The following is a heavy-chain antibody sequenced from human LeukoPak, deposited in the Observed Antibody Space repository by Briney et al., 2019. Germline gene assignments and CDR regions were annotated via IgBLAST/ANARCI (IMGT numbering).Heavy chain of an antibody. CDR3: ARYDSSGSLDY. CDR1: GGSISSYY. Sequence: SETLSLTCTVSGGSISSYYWSWIRQPPGKGLEWIGYIYYSGSTNYNPSLKSRVTISVDTPKNQFSLKLSSVTAADTAVYYCARYDSSGSLDYWGQGTLVTVSS. V-gene: IGHV4-59*01. CDR2: IYYSGST. D-gene: IGHD3-22*01. J-gene: IGHJ4*02.